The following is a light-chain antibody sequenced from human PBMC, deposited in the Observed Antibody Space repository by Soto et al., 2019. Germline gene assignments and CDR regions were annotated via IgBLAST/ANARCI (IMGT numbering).Light chain of an antibody. CDR2: GAT. V-gene: IGKV3D-15*01. CDR3: KQHDNWPRT. Sequence: EIVMTQSPATLSVSPGEGATLSCRASQSVSSSLAWYQQKPGQAPRLLIYGATTRATGIPGRFSGSGSGTEFTLTISSLQYEDFAVYYCKQHDNWPRTFGQGTKVEI. CDR1: QSVSSS. J-gene: IGKJ1*01.